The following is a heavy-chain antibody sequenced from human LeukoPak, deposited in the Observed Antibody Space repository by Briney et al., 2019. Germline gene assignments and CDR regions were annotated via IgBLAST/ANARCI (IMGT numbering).Heavy chain of an antibody. V-gene: IGHV3-30-3*01. D-gene: IGHD1-1*01. J-gene: IGHJ6*03. CDR3: AGSNWDHYYYYYMDV. Sequence: PGRSLRLSCAASGFTFSSYAMHWVRQAPGKGLEWVAVISYDGSNKYYADSVKGRFTISRDNSKNTLYLQMNSLRAEDTAVYYCAGSNWDHYYYYYMDVWGKGTTVTVSS. CDR2: ISYDGSNK. CDR1: GFTFSSYA.